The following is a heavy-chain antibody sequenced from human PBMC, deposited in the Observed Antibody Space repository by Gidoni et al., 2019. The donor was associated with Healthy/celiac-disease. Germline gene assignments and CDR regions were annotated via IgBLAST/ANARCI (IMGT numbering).Heavy chain of an antibody. J-gene: IGHJ4*02. V-gene: IGHV3-23*01. CDR2: ISGSGYST. CDR3: AKDVVHGGYYDSSGYFDY. CDR1: GFTFSSYA. Sequence: EVQLLESGGGLVQPGGSLRLSCVASGFTFSSYAMSWVRQAPGKGLEWVSGISGSGYSTYYADSVKGRFTVSRDSSKNTLYLQMNSLRAEETAVYYCAKDVVHGGYYDSSGYFDYWGQGTLVTVSS. D-gene: IGHD3-22*01.